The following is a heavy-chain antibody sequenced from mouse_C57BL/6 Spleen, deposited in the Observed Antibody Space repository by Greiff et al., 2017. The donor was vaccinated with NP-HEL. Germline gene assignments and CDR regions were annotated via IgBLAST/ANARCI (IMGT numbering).Heavy chain of an antibody. D-gene: IGHD3-3*01. CDR2: IDPSDSYT. Sequence: QVQLQQSGAELVKPGASVKLSCKASGYTFTSYWMQWVKQRPGQGLEWIGEIDPSDSYTNYNQKFKGKATLTVDTSSSTAYMQLSSLTSEDSAVYYCARTRISNYADYWGQGTTLTVSS. CDR1: GYTFTSYW. CDR3: ARTRISNYADY. V-gene: IGHV1-50*01. J-gene: IGHJ2*01.